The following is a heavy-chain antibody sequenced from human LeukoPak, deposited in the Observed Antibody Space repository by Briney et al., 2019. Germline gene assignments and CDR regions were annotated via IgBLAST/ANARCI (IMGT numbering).Heavy chain of an antibody. CDR3: ARGGSLDY. J-gene: IGHJ4*02. D-gene: IGHD1-26*01. CDR2: INSNTGNT. V-gene: IGHV1-18*01. Sequence: ASVKVSCKASGYRFSSYGINWVRQAPGQGHEWMGFINSNTGNTKYAQKFQGRVTMTTDTSTSTAYMELRSLTSDDTAVYYCARGGSLDYWGQGTLVTVSS. CDR1: GYRFSSYG.